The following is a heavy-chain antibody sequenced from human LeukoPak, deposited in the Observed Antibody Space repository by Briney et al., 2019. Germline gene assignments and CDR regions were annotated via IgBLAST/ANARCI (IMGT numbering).Heavy chain of an antibody. D-gene: IGHD4-17*01. CDR3: AKGPHAVTSLYYFDY. V-gene: IGHV3-21*01. J-gene: IGHJ4*02. Sequence: PGGSLRLSCAASGFTFSSYSMNWVRQAPGKGLEWVSSISSSSSYIYYADSVKGRFTISRDNSKNTLYLQMNSLRAEDTAVYYCAKGPHAVTSLYYFDYWGQGTLVTVSS. CDR2: ISSSSSYI. CDR1: GFTFSSYS.